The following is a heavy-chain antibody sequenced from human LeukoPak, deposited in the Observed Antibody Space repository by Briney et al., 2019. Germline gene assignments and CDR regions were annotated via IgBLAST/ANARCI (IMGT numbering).Heavy chain of an antibody. CDR1: GVPIRTYY. Sequence: PSETLSLTCSVSGVPIRTYYWTWFRQPPGKGLEWIGYIHSSGSIHYNPSVRSRVTMSLDTSKNQFSFNLTSVTAADTAVYYCVRREGYSSSPLGSWGQGTLVTVSS. V-gene: IGHV4-59*08. CDR2: IHSSGSI. D-gene: IGHD2-15*01. J-gene: IGHJ5*02. CDR3: VRREGYSSSPLGS.